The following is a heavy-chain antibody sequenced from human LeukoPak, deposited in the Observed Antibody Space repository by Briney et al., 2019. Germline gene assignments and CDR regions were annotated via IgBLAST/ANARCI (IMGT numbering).Heavy chain of an antibody. CDR3: ARQVGAAESMDV. J-gene: IGHJ6*02. D-gene: IGHD1-26*01. V-gene: IGHV4-39*01. CDR2: IYYSGST. CDR1: GGSISSYY. Sequence: SETLSLTCTVSGGSISSYYWGWIRQPPGKGLEWIGGIYYSGSTYYNPSLKSRVTISVDTSKNQFSLKLSSVTAADTAVYYCARQVGAAESMDVWGQGTTVTVSS.